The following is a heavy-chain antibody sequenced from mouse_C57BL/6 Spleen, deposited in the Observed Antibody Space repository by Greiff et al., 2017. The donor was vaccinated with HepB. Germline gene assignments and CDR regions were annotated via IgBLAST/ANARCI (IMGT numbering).Heavy chain of an antibody. Sequence: EVMLVESGGDLVKPGGSLKLSCAASGFTFSSYGMSWVRQTPDKRLEWVATISSGGSYTYYPDSVKGRFTISRDNAKNTLYLQMSSLKSEDTAMYYCARHAVTRWYFDVWGTGTTVTVSS. J-gene: IGHJ1*03. CDR1: GFTFSSYG. V-gene: IGHV5-6*01. D-gene: IGHD2-1*01. CDR3: ARHAVTRWYFDV. CDR2: ISSGGSYT.